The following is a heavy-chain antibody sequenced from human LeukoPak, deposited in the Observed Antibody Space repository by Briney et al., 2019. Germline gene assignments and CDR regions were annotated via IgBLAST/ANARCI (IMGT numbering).Heavy chain of an antibody. Sequence: GASVKVSCKASGGTFISYAISWVRQAPGQGLERMGGIIPIFGTANYAQKFQGRVTITADESTSTAYMELSSLRSEDTAVYYCARGRYSGYEFDYWGQGTLVTVSS. CDR2: IIPIFGTA. J-gene: IGHJ4*02. V-gene: IGHV1-69*13. CDR3: ARGRYSGYEFDY. CDR1: GGTFISYA. D-gene: IGHD5-12*01.